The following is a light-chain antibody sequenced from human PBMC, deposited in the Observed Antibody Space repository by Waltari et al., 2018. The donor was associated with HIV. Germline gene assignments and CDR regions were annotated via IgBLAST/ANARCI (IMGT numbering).Light chain of an antibody. CDR3: QAWDSSTCV. J-gene: IGLJ2*01. CDR2: KDT. Sequence: SYDLTQPPSVSLSPGQPANITCSGDKLGDKYACWYQRKPGQSPVLVIYKDTKRPSGIPERFSGSNSGNTASLTISGTQAMDEADYYCQAWDSSTCVFGGGTKLTVL. V-gene: IGLV3-1*01. CDR1: KLGDKY.